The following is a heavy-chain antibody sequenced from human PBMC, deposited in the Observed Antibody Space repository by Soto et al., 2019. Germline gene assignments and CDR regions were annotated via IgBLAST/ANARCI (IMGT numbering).Heavy chain of an antibody. CDR3: AKDRGGRGNEIDH. CDR2: IDASGNRI. CDR1: GFTFSNSA. D-gene: IGHD3-16*01. V-gene: IGHV3-23*01. J-gene: IGHJ4*02. Sequence: EVQLLEYGGGLVQPGGSLRLSCTASGFTFSNSAMSWVRQAPGKGLEWVSSIDASGNRIYQGDVAKGRFTISRDNSKNTLFLQMNSLGVDDTATYYGAKDRGGRGNEIDHWGQGTLITVSS.